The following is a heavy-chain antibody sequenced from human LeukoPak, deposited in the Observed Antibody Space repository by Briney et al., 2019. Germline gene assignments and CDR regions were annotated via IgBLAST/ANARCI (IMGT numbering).Heavy chain of an antibody. Sequence: KTGGSLRLSCTASGFTFSSYSMNWVRQAPGKGLEWVSSISSSSSYIYYADSVKGRFTISRDNAKNSLYLQMNSLRAEDTAVYYCARLGGLGVYDAFDIWGRGTMVTVSS. CDR1: GFTFSSYS. J-gene: IGHJ3*02. V-gene: IGHV3-21*01. CDR3: ARLGGLGVYDAFDI. CDR2: ISSSSSYI. D-gene: IGHD3-16*01.